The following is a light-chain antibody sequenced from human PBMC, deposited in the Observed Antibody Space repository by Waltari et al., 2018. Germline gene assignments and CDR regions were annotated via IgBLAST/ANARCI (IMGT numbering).Light chain of an antibody. Sequence: IVLTQSPGTLSMSPGEGVTLSCRSSQTLNRALSWYQQKPGQAPRRLIYNGFNRATAIPDRFSGSGSGTEFSLTISRLEPEDFAVYYCQHYVNLPATFGQGTRVEIK. J-gene: IGKJ1*01. CDR1: QTLNRA. CDR3: QHYVNLPAT. V-gene: IGKV3-20*01. CDR2: NGF.